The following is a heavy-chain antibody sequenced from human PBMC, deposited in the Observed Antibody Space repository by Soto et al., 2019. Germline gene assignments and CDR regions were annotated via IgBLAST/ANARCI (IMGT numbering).Heavy chain of an antibody. J-gene: IGHJ3*02. CDR1: GFTLSTYW. D-gene: IGHD3-3*01. Sequence: EVQVVESGGGLVQPGGSLRLSCAASGFTLSTYWMSWVRQAPGKGLEWLANIKQDENQKNYVDSVRGRFTISGDSGKNSVFLIMENLRVEDTAVYECAAYNTSRHAALDMWGQGTMVTVSS. CDR3: AAYNTSRHAALDM. V-gene: IGHV3-7*01. CDR2: IKQDENQK.